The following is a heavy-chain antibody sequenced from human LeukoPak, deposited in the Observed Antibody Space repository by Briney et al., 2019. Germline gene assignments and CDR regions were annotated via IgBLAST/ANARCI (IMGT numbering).Heavy chain of an antibody. V-gene: IGHV4-34*01. CDR1: GGSFSGYY. Sequence: SETLSLTCAVYGGSFSGYYWSWIRQPPGKGLEWIGEINHSGSTNYNPSLKSRVTISVDTSKNQFSLKLSSVTAADTAVYYCARGRSYYDFWSGRRGFDPWGQGTLVTVSS. CDR2: INHSGST. CDR3: ARGRSYYDFWSGRRGFDP. D-gene: IGHD3-3*01. J-gene: IGHJ5*02.